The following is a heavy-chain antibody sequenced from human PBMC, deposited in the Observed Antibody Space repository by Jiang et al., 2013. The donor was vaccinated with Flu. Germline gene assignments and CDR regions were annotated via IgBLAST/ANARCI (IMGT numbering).Heavy chain of an antibody. D-gene: IGHD6-19*01. CDR3: ASQSSGWDGMDV. CDR2: SGNT. Sequence: SGNTGYAQKFQGRVTMTRNTSVSTAYMELSSLRSEDTAVYYCASQSSGWDGMDVWGQGTTVTVSS. J-gene: IGHJ6*02. V-gene: IGHV1-8*01.